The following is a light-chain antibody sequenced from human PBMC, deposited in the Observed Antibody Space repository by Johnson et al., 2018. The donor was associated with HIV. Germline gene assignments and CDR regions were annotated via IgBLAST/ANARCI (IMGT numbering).Light chain of an antibody. Sequence: QSVLTQPPSVSAAPGQKVTISCSGSSSNIGNNFVSWFRQLPLRAPKVLIYDNNERPSGIPDRFSGSKSGTSATLGITGLQTEDEADYFCGTWDGSLSVYVFGTGTKVTVL. J-gene: IGLJ1*01. CDR3: GTWDGSLSVYV. V-gene: IGLV1-51*01. CDR2: DNN. CDR1: SSNIGNNF.